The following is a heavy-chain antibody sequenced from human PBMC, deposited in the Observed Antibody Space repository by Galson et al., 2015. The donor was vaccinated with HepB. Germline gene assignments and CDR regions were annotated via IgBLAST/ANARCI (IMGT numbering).Heavy chain of an antibody. CDR3: ARDGGQVLFGGYDSSYGDYVSDWYFDL. J-gene: IGHJ2*01. V-gene: IGHV3-7*01. D-gene: IGHD4-17*01. CDR2: IKQDGSEK. CDR1: GFTFSSYW. Sequence: SLRLSCAASGFTFSSYWMSWVRQAPGKGLEWVANIKQDGSEKYYVDSVKGRFTISRDNAKNSLYLQMNSLRAEDTAVYYCARDGGQVLFGGYDSSYGDYVSDWYFDLWGRGTLVTVSS.